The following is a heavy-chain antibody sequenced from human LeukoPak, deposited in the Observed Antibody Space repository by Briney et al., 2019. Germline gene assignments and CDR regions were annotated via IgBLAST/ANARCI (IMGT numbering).Heavy chain of an antibody. Sequence: PSETLSLTCTVSGGSISSYFWSWIRQPPGKGLEWIGYISYSGSTNYNPSLKSRVTISIDTSKNQFSLKLRSVTAADTAIYYCARQGYDILTGYIDAFDIWGQGTMVTVSS. CDR3: ARQGYDILTGYIDAFDI. CDR2: ISYSGST. D-gene: IGHD3-9*01. J-gene: IGHJ3*02. V-gene: IGHV4-59*08. CDR1: GGSISSYF.